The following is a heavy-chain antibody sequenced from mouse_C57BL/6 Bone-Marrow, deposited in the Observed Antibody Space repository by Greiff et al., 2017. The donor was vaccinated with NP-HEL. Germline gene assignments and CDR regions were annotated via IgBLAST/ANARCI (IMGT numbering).Heavy chain of an antibody. CDR1: GYTFTSYG. CDR3: ARSGYYWYFDV. V-gene: IGHV1-81*01. CDR2: IYPRSGNT. Sequence: VKLVESGAELARPGASVKLSCKASGYTFTSYGISWVKQRTGQGLEWIGEIYPRSGNTYYNEKFKGKATLTADKSSSTAYMELRSLTSEDSAVYFCARSGYYWYFDVWGTGTTVTVSS. J-gene: IGHJ1*03. D-gene: IGHD2-2*01.